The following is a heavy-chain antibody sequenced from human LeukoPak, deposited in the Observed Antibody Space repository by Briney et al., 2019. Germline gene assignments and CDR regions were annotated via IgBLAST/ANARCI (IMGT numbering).Heavy chain of an antibody. CDR3: ARAGPFCSGGRCYFAS. D-gene: IGHD2-15*01. V-gene: IGHV4-38-2*01. CDR2: IFHTGTT. Sequence: SETLSLTCAVSGYSISRAFHWGWIRQSPGKGLECLGTIFHTGTTYYNPSLKSRLTISLDTSKNHFSLNLSFLTAADTAVYYCARAGPFCSGGRCYFASWGQGTLVTVSS. CDR1: GYSISRAFH. J-gene: IGHJ4*02.